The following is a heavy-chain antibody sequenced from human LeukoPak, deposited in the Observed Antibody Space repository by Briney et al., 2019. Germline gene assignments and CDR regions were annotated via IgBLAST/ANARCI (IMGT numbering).Heavy chain of an antibody. Sequence: PGGSLRLSCAASGFTFSSYWMSWVRQAPGKGLEWVANIKQDGSEKYYVDSVKGRFTISRDNAKNSLYLQMNSLRAEDTAVYYCARVSPSIDYAEDYWGQGTLVTVSS. J-gene: IGHJ4*02. CDR2: IKQDGSEK. D-gene: IGHD4-17*01. CDR3: ARVSPSIDYAEDY. CDR1: GFTFSSYW. V-gene: IGHV3-7*01.